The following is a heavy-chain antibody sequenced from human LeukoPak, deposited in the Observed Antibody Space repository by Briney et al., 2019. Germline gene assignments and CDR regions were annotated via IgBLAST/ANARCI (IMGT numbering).Heavy chain of an antibody. V-gene: IGHV4-59*01. CDR3: ARGSDPYDSSGYYGY. Sequence: PSETLTLTCTVSGDSITNYFWSWIRQPPGKGLEWIGYIYYSGSTNYNPSLKSRVTISVDTSKNQFSLKLSSVTAADTAVYYCARGSDPYDSSGYYGYWGQGTLVTVSS. CDR1: GDSITNYF. D-gene: IGHD3-22*01. J-gene: IGHJ4*02. CDR2: IYYSGST.